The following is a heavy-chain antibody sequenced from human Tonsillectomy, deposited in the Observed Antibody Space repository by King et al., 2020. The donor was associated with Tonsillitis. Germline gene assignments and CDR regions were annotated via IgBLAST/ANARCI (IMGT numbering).Heavy chain of an antibody. CDR2: IYYSGST. D-gene: IGHD2-2*01. CDR3: ATRSPSDDYYGMDV. J-gene: IGHJ6*02. CDR1: GGSISSSNYY. V-gene: IGHV4-39*01. Sequence: QLQESGPGLVKPSETLSLTCTVSGGSISSSNYYWGWIRQPPGKGLEWIGSIYYSGSTNYNPSLKSRVTMSVDTSKNQFSLRLSSVTAADTAVYYCATRSPSDDYYGMDVWGQGTTVTVSS.